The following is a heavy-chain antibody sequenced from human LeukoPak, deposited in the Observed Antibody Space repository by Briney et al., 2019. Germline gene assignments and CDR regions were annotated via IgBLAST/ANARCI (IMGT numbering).Heavy chain of an antibody. CDR1: GLTFSSYA. J-gene: IGHJ4*02. CDR2: ISGSGGST. V-gene: IGHV3-23*01. CDR3: AKDLSESFTSPFDY. Sequence: GGSLRLSCAASGLTFSSYAMSWVRPAPGKGLEWVSAISGSGGSTYYADSVKGLFTISRDNSKTTLYLQMNSLRAEDTAVYYCAKDLSESFTSPFDYWGQGTLVTVSS. D-gene: IGHD1-26*01.